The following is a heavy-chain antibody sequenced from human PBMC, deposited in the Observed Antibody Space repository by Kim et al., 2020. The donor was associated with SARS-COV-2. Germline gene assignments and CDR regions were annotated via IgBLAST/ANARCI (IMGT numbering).Heavy chain of an antibody. Sequence: SETLSLTCTVSGGSISSSSYYWGWIRQPPGKWLEWIGSIYYSGSTYYNPSLKSQVTISVDTSKNQFSLKLSPVTAADTAVYYCASRDGYEDYYYYGMDVWGQGTPVTVSS. D-gene: IGHD5-12*01. CDR3: ASRDGYEDYYYYGMDV. CDR2: IYYSGST. CDR1: GGSISSSSYY. V-gene: IGHV4-39*01. J-gene: IGHJ6*02.